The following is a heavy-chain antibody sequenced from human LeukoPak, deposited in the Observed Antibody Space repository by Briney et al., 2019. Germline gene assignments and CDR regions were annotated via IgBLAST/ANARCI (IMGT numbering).Heavy chain of an antibody. CDR1: GFTFSSYG. V-gene: IGHV3-30*02. D-gene: IGHD2-2*01. CDR2: IRYDGSNK. CDR3: ATPGGSSTSSDSDY. J-gene: IGHJ4*02. Sequence: GGSLRLSCAASGFTFSSYGMHWVRQAPGKGLEWVAFIRYDGSNKYYADSVKGRFTISRDNSKNTLYLQMNSLRAEDTAVYYCATPGGSSTSSDSDYWGQGTLVTVSS.